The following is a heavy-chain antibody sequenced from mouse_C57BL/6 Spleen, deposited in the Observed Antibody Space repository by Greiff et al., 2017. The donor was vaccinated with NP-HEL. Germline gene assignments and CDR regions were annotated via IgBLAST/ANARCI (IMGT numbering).Heavy chain of an antibody. CDR1: GFTFSDYG. CDR2: ISSGSSTI. CDR3: ARNYGSSYYYAMDY. V-gene: IGHV5-17*01. D-gene: IGHD1-1*01. Sequence: EVKLVESGGGLVKPGGSLKLSCAASGFTFSDYGMHWVRQAPEKGLEWVAYISSGSSTIYYADTVKGRFTISRDNAQNTLFLQMTSLRSEDTAMYYCARNYGSSYYYAMDYWGQGTSVTVSS. J-gene: IGHJ4*01.